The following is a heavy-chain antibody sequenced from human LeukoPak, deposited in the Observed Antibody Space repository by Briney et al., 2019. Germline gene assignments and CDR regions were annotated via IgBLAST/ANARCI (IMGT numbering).Heavy chain of an antibody. V-gene: IGHV4-4*07. D-gene: IGHD6-13*01. J-gene: IGHJ4*02. CDR3: ARIGAAGTRYYFDY. Sequence: SETLSLTCTVSGGSISSYYWSWIRQPAGRGLEWIGRMYTSGSTNYNPSLKSRVTMSVDTSKNQFSLGLTSVTAADTAVYYCARIGAAGTRYYFDYWSQGTLVTVSS. CDR1: GGSISSYY. CDR2: MYTSGST.